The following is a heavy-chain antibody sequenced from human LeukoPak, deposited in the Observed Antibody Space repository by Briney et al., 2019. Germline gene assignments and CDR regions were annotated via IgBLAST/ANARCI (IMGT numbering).Heavy chain of an antibody. V-gene: IGHV3-30*02. Sequence: GGSLRLSCAASGFTFSSYGMHWVRQAPGKGLEWVAFIRYDGSNKYYADSVKGRFTISRDNSENTLYLQMNSLRAEDTAVYYCAKDAYYVWGSYRYDYWGQGTLVTVSS. J-gene: IGHJ4*02. CDR1: GFTFSSYG. D-gene: IGHD3-16*02. CDR2: IRYDGSNK. CDR3: AKDAYYVWGSYRYDY.